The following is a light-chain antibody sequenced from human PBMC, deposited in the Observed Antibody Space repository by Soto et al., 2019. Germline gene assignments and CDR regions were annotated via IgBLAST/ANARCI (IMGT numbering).Light chain of an antibody. Sequence: QSALTQPRSLSGSPGQSVTISCTGTSSDVGAYDYVSWFQQHPGKAPKLMISEVNNRPSGVSNRFSGSKSGNTAYLTISGLQVEEEAEYFCFSFTDNSSYVFGTGTKVTVL. CDR1: SSDVGAYDY. CDR3: FSFTDNSSYV. CDR2: EVN. J-gene: IGLJ1*01. V-gene: IGLV2-14*01.